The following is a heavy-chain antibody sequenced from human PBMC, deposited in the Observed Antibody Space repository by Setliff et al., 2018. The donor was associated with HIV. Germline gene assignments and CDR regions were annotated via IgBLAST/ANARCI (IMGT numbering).Heavy chain of an antibody. J-gene: IGHJ5*02. CDR2: ISGSGDDT. D-gene: IGHD1-26*01. CDR3: SKFRGGTYYEGNWFDP. CDR1: GFTFSNAW. V-gene: IGHV3-23*01. Sequence: PGGSLRLSCAASGFTFSNAWMSWVRQAPGKGLEWVSSISGSGDDTYFADSVKGRFTISADSSKNTVYLQMNSLRAEDTAVYYCSKFRGGTYYEGNWFDPWGQGTLVTVSS.